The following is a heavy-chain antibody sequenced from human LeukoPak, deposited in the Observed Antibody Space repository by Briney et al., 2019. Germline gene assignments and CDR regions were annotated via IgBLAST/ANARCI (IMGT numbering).Heavy chain of an antibody. V-gene: IGHV3-21*01. D-gene: IGHD3-22*01. CDR3: ARGRLYYYDSSGYSRLYY. Sequence: PGGSLRLSCAASGFTFSNYEMNWVRQAPGKGLEWVSSISSSSSYIYYADSVKGRFTISRDNAKNSLYLQMNSLRAEDTAVYYCARGRLYYYDSSGYSRLYYWGQGTLVTVSS. CDR1: GFTFSNYE. J-gene: IGHJ4*02. CDR2: ISSSSSYI.